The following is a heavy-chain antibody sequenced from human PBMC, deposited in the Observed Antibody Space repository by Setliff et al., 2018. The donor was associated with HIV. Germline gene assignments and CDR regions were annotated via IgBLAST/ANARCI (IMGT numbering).Heavy chain of an antibody. J-gene: IGHJ4*02. D-gene: IGHD3-22*01. Sequence: GESLKISCQASGFTFTNYWIAWVRQTPGKGLEWMGIINPGDSDTRYRPSFQGQVTISVDKSINTAYLQWTGLKASDSATYYRAASFNDKSDSYSVFVYWGQGTLVTVSS. V-gene: IGHV5-51*01. CDR3: AASFNDKSDSYSVFVY. CDR1: GFTFTNYW. CDR2: INPGDSDT.